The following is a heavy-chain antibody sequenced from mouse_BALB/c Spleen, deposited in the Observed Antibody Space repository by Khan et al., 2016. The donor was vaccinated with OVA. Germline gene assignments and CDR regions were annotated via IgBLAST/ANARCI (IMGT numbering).Heavy chain of an antibody. CDR3: GRAGDGGFAY. V-gene: IGHV5-4*02. Sequence: EVELVESGGGLVKPGGSLKLSCAASGFTFSDYYMYWVRQTPGKRLEWVATISDGGSYTYYPDSVKGRFTISRDNAKNNLYLQMSSLKSEDTAMYYCGRAGDGGFAYWGQGTLVTVSA. D-gene: IGHD2-3*01. J-gene: IGHJ3*01. CDR1: GFTFSDYY. CDR2: ISDGGSYT.